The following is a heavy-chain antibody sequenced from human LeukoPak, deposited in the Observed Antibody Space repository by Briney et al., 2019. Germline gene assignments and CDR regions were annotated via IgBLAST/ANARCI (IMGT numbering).Heavy chain of an antibody. CDR3: AKDIPYYYDSNVYY. V-gene: IGHV3-23*01. CDR2: ISGSGGST. CDR1: GFAFSSYA. D-gene: IGHD3-22*01. Sequence: RGSLRLSCAASGFAFSSYAMNWVRQAPGQGLERVSAISGSGGSTYYADSVKGRFTISRDNSKNTLYLQMNSLSAGDTAVYFCAKDIPYYYDSNVYYWGQGTLVTVSS. J-gene: IGHJ4*02.